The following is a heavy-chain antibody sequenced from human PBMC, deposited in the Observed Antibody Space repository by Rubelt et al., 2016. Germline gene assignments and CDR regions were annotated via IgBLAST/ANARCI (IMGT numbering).Heavy chain of an antibody. CDR2: INHSGST. V-gene: IGHV4-34*01. Sequence: GYYWSWIRQPPGKGLEWIGAINHSGSTNYNPSLKSRVTISVDTSKNQLSLKLSSVTAADKAVYYCARGFEWDLLMVYAITSVYFDLWGRGTLVTVSS. CDR1: GYY. J-gene: IGHJ2*01. CDR3: ARGFEWDLLMVYAITSVYFDL. D-gene: IGHD2-8*01.